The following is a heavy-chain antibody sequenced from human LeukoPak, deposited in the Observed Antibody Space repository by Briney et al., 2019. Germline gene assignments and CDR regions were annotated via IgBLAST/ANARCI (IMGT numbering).Heavy chain of an antibody. D-gene: IGHD2-2*01. CDR1: GGSFSGYY. V-gene: IGHV4-34*01. CDR3: ARATPVVPAAKYYFDY. CDR2: INHSGST. J-gene: IGHJ4*02. Sequence: SETLSLTCAVYGGSFSGYYWSWIRQPPGKGLEWTGEINHSGSTNYNPSLKSRVTISVDTSKNQFSLKLSSVTAADTAVYYCARATPVVPAAKYYFDYWGQGTLVTVSS.